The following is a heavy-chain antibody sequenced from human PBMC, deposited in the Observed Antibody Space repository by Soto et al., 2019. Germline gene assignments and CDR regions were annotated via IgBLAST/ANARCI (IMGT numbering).Heavy chain of an antibody. Sequence: QVQLLQSGAEVKKPGASVKVSCKASGYRFTTYGITWVRLAPGQGLEWLGGISTYNGNTDYAQNLQDRVTMTTETSTSTAYMEVTSLTSDGTAVYYCATVMGTNVLDVWGQGTTVTVSS. V-gene: IGHV1-18*04. D-gene: IGHD7-27*01. J-gene: IGHJ6*02. CDR1: GYRFTTYG. CDR2: ISTYNGNT. CDR3: ATVMGTNVLDV.